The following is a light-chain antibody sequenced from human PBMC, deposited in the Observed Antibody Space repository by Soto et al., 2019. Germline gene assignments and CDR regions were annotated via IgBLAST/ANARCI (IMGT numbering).Light chain of an antibody. V-gene: IGKV3-11*01. J-gene: IGKJ5*01. CDR3: QQRNSWPPTFT. CDR1: QSVGSF. Sequence: EIVLTQSPTTLSLSQRERATLXXRASQSVGSFLAWYQQKPGQAPRLLXXDTSIRATGIPARFSGSGSGTDFTLTISSLEPEDFAVYYCQQRNSWPPTFTFGQGTRLEIK. CDR2: DTS.